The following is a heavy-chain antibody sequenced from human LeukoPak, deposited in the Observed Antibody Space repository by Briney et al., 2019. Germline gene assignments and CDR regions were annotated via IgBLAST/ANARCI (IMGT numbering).Heavy chain of an antibody. CDR2: ISGSGGST. J-gene: IGHJ4*02. CDR1: GFTFSSYA. V-gene: IGHV3-23*01. Sequence: GGSLRLSCAASGFTFSSYAMSWVRQAPGKGLEWVSAISGSGGSTYYADSVKGRFTISRDNAKNSLYLQMNSLRAEDTAVYYCARDLRDSSGYYSDYWGQGTLVTVSS. D-gene: IGHD3-22*01. CDR3: ARDLRDSSGYYSDY.